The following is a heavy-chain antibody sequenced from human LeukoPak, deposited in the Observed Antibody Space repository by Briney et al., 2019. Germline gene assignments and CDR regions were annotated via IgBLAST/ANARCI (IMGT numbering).Heavy chain of an antibody. CDR1: NGSMFSHNSY. D-gene: IGHD1-1*01. Sequence: PSETLSLSCTVSNGSMFSHNSYWAWVRQPPGKGLEWIVGMYYSGTTYYNPSLQSRVTMSVDMAKNHFSLNMTSVSAADTAVYFCAKLVGTTGYFDLWGRGALVTVAS. J-gene: IGHJ4*02. V-gene: IGHV4-39*01. CDR2: MYYSGTT. CDR3: AKLVGTTGYFDL.